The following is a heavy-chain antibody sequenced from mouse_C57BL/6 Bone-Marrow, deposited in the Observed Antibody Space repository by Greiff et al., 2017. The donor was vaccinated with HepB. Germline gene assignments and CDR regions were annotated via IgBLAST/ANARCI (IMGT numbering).Heavy chain of an antibody. D-gene: IGHD2-10*02. J-gene: IGHJ2*01. V-gene: IGHV1-76*01. Sequence: VQLVESGAELVRPGASVKLSCKASGYTFTDYYINWVKQRPGQGLEWIARIYPGSGNTYYNEKFKGKATLTAEKSSSTAYMQLSSLTSEDSAVYFCARYGNDYWGQGTTLTVSS. CDR1: GYTFTDYY. CDR2: IYPGSGNT. CDR3: ARYGNDY.